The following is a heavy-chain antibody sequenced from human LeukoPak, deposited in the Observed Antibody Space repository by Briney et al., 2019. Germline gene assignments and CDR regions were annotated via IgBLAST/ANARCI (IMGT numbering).Heavy chain of an antibody. CDR1: GFTFSSYA. V-gene: IGHV3-30-3*01. J-gene: IGHJ6*02. CDR2: ISYDGSNK. Sequence: GRSLRLSCAASGFTFSSYAMHWVRQAPGKGLEWVAVISYDGSNKYYADSVKGRFTISRDNSKNTLYLQMNSLRAEDTAVYYCARVNYYYYGMDVWGQGTTVTVSS. CDR3: ARVNYYYYGMDV.